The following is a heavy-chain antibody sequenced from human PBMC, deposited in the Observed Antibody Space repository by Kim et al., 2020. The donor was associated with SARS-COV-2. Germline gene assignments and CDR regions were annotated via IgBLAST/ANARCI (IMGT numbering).Heavy chain of an antibody. CDR3: AIIYDILTGYSPDFVDI. V-gene: IGHV1-69*13. Sequence: SVKVSCKASGDTFSSYAISWVRQAPGQGLEWMGGIIPIYGTANYAQKLQGRVTITADESTSTAYMELSSLRSEDTAVYYCAIIYDILTGYSPDFVDILGPGTLGTVSS. D-gene: IGHD3-9*01. J-gene: IGHJ3*02. CDR1: GDTFSSYA. CDR2: IIPIYGTA.